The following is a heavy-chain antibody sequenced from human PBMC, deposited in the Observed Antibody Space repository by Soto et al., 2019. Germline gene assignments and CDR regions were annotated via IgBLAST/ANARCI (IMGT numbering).Heavy chain of an antibody. CDR2: INAGNGNT. J-gene: IGHJ6*03. D-gene: IGHD2-15*01. CDR1: GYTFTSYA. Sequence: GASVKVSCKASGYTFTSYAMHWVRQAPGQRLEWMGWINAGNGNTKYSQKFQGRVTITRDTSASTAYMELSSLRSEDTAVYYCASSGDCSGGSCYPNYYYYMDVWGKGPTVTVSS. CDR3: ASSGDCSGGSCYPNYYYYMDV. V-gene: IGHV1-3*01.